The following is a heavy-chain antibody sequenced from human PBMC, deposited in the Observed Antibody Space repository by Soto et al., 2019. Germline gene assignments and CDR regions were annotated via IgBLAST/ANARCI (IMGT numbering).Heavy chain of an antibody. J-gene: IGHJ6*02. Sequence: GESLKISCKGSGYSFTSYWISWVRQMPGKGLEWMGRIDPSASYTNYSPSFQGHVTISADKSISTAYLQWSSLKASDTAMYYCARHYYYYYGMDVWGQGTTVTVSS. CDR3: ARHYYYYYGMDV. CDR2: IDPSASYT. CDR1: GYSFTSYW. V-gene: IGHV5-10-1*01.